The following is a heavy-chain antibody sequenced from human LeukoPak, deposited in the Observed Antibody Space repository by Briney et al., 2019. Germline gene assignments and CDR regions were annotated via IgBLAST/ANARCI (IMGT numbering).Heavy chain of an antibody. CDR2: VTGRGSST. Sequence: TGGSLRLSCAASGFTFSSYWMSWVRQAPGKRLEWVSAVTGRGSSTYYADSVKGRFTISRDNSRNTLFLQMNSLRAEDTAIYYCAKWGDFDILTGYYVSDFWGQGTLVTVSS. CDR3: AKWGDFDILTGYYVSDF. V-gene: IGHV3-23*01. D-gene: IGHD3-9*01. CDR1: GFTFSSYW. J-gene: IGHJ4*02.